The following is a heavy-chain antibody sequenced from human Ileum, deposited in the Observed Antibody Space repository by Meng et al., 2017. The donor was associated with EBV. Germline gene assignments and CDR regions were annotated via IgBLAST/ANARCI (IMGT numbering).Heavy chain of an antibody. J-gene: IGHJ4*02. V-gene: IGHV3-74*03. CDR3: TTDTRFRIDS. D-gene: IGHD2-21*01. CDR1: GFTFSSYV. CDR2: ISHDGSKT. Sequence: VQLWESGGGLVQAGGSLRLSCAASGFTFSSYVMHWVRQAPGKGLVWVSRISHDGSKTMYADSVKGRFTVSRDNAKNTLYVQMNNLRAEDTAVYYCTTDTRFRIDSWGQGTLVTVSS.